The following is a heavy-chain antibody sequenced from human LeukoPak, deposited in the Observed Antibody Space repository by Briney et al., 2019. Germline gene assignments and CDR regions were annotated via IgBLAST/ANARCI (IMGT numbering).Heavy chain of an antibody. CDR3: ERGRGLGSGSYSSLYYFDY. Sequence: ASVNVSCKASGYTFTGYYMHWVRQAPGQGLEWMGWMNPNSGNTGYAQKFQGRVTMTRNNSINTAYMELRSLRSEDTAVYYCERGRGLGSGSYSSLYYFDYWGQGTLVTVSS. CDR2: MNPNSGNT. V-gene: IGHV1-8*02. CDR1: GYTFTGYY. D-gene: IGHD3-10*01. J-gene: IGHJ4*02.